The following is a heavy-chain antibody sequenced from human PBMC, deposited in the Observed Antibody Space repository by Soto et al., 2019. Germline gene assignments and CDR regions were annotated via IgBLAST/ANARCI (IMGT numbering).Heavy chain of an antibody. V-gene: IGHV4-59*01. CDR1: GGSIISYY. J-gene: IGHJ6*02. Sequence: SETLSLTCTVSGGSIISYYWSWIRQPPGKGLEWIGYIYYSGSTNYNPSLKSRVTISVDTSKNQFSLKLSSVTAADTAVYYCARDLQLANYYYYGMDVWGQGTTVTVSS. CDR3: ARDLQLANYYYYGMDV. D-gene: IGHD2-2*01. CDR2: IYYSGST.